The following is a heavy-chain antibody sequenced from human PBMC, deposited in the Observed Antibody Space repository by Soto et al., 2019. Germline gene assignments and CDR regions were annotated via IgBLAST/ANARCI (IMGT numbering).Heavy chain of an antibody. CDR1: GFTFSSYG. V-gene: IGHV3-30*18. CDR3: AKDSWPAARGGLFDI. D-gene: IGHD2-2*01. J-gene: IGHJ3*02. Sequence: GGSLRLSCVASGFTFSSYGMHWVRQAPGKGLEWVAVISYDGSNKYYADSVKGRFTISRDNSKNTLYLQMNSLRAEDTAVYYCAKDSWPAARGGLFDIWGQGTMVTVSS. CDR2: ISYDGSNK.